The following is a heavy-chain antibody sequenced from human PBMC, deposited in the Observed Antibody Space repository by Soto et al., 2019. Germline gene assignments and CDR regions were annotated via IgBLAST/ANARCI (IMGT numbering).Heavy chain of an antibody. CDR2: ITAGGASM. CDR3: AKYPDSHRWYGDAFDF. Sequence: GGSLRLSCAASGFTFRNYAIGWVRQPPGKGLEWVSGITAGGASMYYAESVKGRFLISRDNSKNTVYLQMNSLRAEDTAKYYCAKYPDSHRWYGDAFDFWGQGTMVTVSS. V-gene: IGHV3-23*01. CDR1: GFTFRNYA. D-gene: IGHD6-13*01. J-gene: IGHJ3*01.